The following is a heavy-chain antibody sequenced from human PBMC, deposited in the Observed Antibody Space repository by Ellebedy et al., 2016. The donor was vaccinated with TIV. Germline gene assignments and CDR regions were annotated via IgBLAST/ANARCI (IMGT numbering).Heavy chain of an antibody. V-gene: IGHV3-7*03. CDR2: INQDGSQK. D-gene: IGHD3-10*01. CDR1: GFTFSTSW. J-gene: IGHJ6*02. CDR3: ARGGLYYYNGLDV. Sequence: GESLKISCAASGFTFSTSWMNWVRQAPGKGLEWVANINQDGSQKYYVDSVKGRFTISRDNAKNSLYLQMNSLRAEDTAVYYCARGGLYYYNGLDVWGQGTTVTVSS.